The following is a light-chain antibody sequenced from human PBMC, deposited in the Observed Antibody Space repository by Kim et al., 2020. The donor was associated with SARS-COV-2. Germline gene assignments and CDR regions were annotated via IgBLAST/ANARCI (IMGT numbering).Light chain of an antibody. CDR1: SLRTYY. V-gene: IGLV3-19*01. CDR2: GNN. CDR3: TSRDNRRNHWI. Sequence: SSELTQDPAASVDLGQTVRITCQGDSLRTYYTSWYQQKPGQAPLLLIYGNNNRPAEIPDRFSVPTSGITASLTITGAQVGDQAEYHCTSRDNRRNHWIFG. J-gene: IGLJ2*01.